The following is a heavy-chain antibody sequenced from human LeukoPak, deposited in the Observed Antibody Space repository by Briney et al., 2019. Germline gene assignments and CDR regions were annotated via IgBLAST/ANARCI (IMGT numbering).Heavy chain of an antibody. CDR3: ARARAPGVPAATRPLYYYYYMDV. J-gene: IGHJ6*03. CDR2: ISAYNGNT. Sequence: ASVKVSCKASGYTFTSYGISWVRQAPGQGLEWMGWISAYNGNTNYAQKLQGRVTMTTDTSTSTAYMELRSLRSDDTAVYYRARARAPGVPAATRPLYYYYYMDVWGKGTTVTVSS. CDR1: GYTFTSYG. V-gene: IGHV1-18*01. D-gene: IGHD2-2*01.